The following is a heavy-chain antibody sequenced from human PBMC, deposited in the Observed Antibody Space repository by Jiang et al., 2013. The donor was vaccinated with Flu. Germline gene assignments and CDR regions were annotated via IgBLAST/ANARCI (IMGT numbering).Heavy chain of an antibody. CDR3: AQTPDWHNWFDP. CDR1: GFSLSTSGVG. V-gene: IGHV2-5*02. Sequence: KPTQTLTLTCTFSGFSLSTSGVGVGWIRQPPGKALEWLALIYWDDDKRYSPSLKSRLTITKDTSKNQVVLTMTNMDPVDTATYYCAQTPDWHNWFDPWGQGTLVTVSS. J-gene: IGHJ5*02. D-gene: IGHD2-21*01. CDR2: IYWDDDK.